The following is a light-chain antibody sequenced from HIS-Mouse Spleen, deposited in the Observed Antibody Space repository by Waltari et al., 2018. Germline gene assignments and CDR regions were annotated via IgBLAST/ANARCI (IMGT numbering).Light chain of an antibody. CDR2: EVS. CDR3: SSYAGSNNYV. V-gene: IGLV2-8*01. Sequence: QSALTQPPSASGSPGQSVTISCIGTSSDVGGSNYVPWYQQHPGKAPKLMIYEVSKRPSGVPDRFSGSKSGNTASLTVSGLQAEDEADYYCSSYAGSNNYVFGTGTKVTVL. J-gene: IGLJ1*01. CDR1: SSDVGGSNY.